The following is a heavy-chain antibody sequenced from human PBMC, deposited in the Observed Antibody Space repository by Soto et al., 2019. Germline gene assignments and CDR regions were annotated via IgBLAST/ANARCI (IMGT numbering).Heavy chain of an antibody. J-gene: IGHJ4*02. Sequence: QVQLVESGGGVVQPGRSLRLSCAASGFTFSSYAMHWVRQAPGKGLELVAVISYDGSNKYYADSVKGRFTISRDNSKNTLYLQMNSLRAEDTAVYYCARVISLAYCSGGSCYSEDYWGQGTLVTVSS. CDR1: GFTFSSYA. V-gene: IGHV3-30-3*01. D-gene: IGHD2-15*01. CDR3: ARVISLAYCSGGSCYSEDY. CDR2: ISYDGSNK.